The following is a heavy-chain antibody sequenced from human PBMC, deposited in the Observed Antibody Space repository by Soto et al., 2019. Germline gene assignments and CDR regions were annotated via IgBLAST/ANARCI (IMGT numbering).Heavy chain of an antibody. CDR3: AKGSSGSRGGLFDC. CDR1: GFTFSSYA. CDR2: ISADGSST. V-gene: IGHV3-23*01. D-gene: IGHD3-10*01. Sequence: GGSLRLSCAASGFTFSSYAMSWVRQAPWKGLEWVSGISADGSSTYNTDSVKGRFTISRDDSKNTLYLQMNSLRAEDTALYYCAKGSSGSRGGLFDCWGQGTLVTVSS. J-gene: IGHJ4*02.